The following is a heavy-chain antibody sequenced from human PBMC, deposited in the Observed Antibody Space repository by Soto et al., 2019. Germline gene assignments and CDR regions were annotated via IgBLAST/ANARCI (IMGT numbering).Heavy chain of an antibody. CDR3: SRSLDS. V-gene: IGHV3-7*03. Sequence: RLSCAASGFTFSSFWMDWVRQAPGKGLEWVANISPDGREKHYVDSVKGRFTISRDNAKNSLYLQMSSLTAEDSALYYCSRSLDSWGQGTQVTVSS. CDR1: GFTFSSFW. CDR2: ISPDGREK. J-gene: IGHJ4*02.